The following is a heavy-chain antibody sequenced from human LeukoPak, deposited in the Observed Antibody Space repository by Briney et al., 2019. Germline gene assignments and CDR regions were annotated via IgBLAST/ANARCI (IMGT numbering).Heavy chain of an antibody. J-gene: IGHJ4*02. CDR3: AKWGDYDILTGYYDSDY. Sequence: GGPLRLSCAASGFTFSNYAMSWVRQAPGKGLEWVSAIVGRGGSTYYADSVKGRFTISRDNPKNTLYLQMNSLRAEDTAVYYCAKWGDYDILTGYYDSDYWGQGTLVTVSS. V-gene: IGHV3-23*01. CDR1: GFTFSNYA. CDR2: IVGRGGST. D-gene: IGHD3-9*01.